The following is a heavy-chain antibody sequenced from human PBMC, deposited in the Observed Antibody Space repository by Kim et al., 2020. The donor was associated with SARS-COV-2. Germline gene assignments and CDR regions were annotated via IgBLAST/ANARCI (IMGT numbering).Heavy chain of an antibody. V-gene: IGHV4-59*13. Sequence: SETLSLTCTVSGGSISSYYWSWIRQPPGKGLEWIGYIYYSGSTNYNPSLKSRVTISVDTSKNQFSLKLSSVTAADTAVYYCASQTFYGSGSYEVFWAFDIWGQGTMVTVSS. CDR1: GGSISSYY. D-gene: IGHD3-10*01. CDR2: IYYSGST. CDR3: ASQTFYGSGSYEVFWAFDI. J-gene: IGHJ3*02.